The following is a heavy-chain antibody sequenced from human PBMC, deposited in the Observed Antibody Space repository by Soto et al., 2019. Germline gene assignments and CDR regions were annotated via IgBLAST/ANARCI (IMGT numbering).Heavy chain of an antibody. J-gene: IGHJ5*02. D-gene: IGHD3-3*01. CDR2: ISSSSSTI. CDR3: ARVGYDFWSGYTGWLAP. CDR1: GFTFSSYS. Sequence: EVQLVESGVGLVQPGGSLRLSCAASGFTFSSYSMNWVRQAPGTGLEWVSYISSSSSTIYYADSVKGRFTISRDNAKNSLYLQMNSLRAEDTAVYYCARVGYDFWSGYTGWLAPWGQVTLVTVSS. V-gene: IGHV3-48*01.